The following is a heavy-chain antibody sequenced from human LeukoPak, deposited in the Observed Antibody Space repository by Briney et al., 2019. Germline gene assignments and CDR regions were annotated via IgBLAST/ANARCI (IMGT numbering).Heavy chain of an antibody. CDR2: ISSSSSYI. V-gene: IGHV3-21*01. CDR1: GFTFNSYS. CDR3: ARSSAAVPLWD. D-gene: IGHD3-22*01. Sequence: GGSLRLSCAASGFTFNSYSMNWVRQAPGEGLEWVSSISSSSSYIYYADSVKGRFTISRDNAKNSLYLQMNSLRAEDTAVYYCARSSAAVPLWDWGQGTLVTVSS. J-gene: IGHJ4*02.